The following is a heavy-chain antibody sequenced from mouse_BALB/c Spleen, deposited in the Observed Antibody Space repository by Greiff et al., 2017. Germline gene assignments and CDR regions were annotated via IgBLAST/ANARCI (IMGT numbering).Heavy chain of an antibody. V-gene: IGHV7-3*02. J-gene: IGHJ3*01. Sequence: EVMLVESGGGLVQPGGSLRLSCATSGFTFTDYYMSWVRQPPGKALEWLGFIRNKANGYTTEYSASVKGRFTISRDNSQSILYLQMNTLRAEDSATYYCARDIAPFAYWGQGTLVTVSA. CDR1: GFTFTDYY. D-gene: IGHD6-1*01. CDR2: IRNKANGYTT. CDR3: ARDIAPFAY.